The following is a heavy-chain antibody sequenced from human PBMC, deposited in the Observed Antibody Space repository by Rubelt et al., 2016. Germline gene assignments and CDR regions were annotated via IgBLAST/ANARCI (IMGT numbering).Heavy chain of an antibody. CDR2: IIPIFGTA. V-gene: IGHV1-69*01. CDR1: GGTFSSYA. J-gene: IGHJ5*02. Sequence: QVQLVQSGAEVKKPGSSVKVSCKASGGTFSSYAISWVRQAPGQGLEWMGGIIPIFGTANYAQKFHGRVRITADGSPSPAYMALSSLCSDDTAVYYCARDPSTPFTSTGWCDPWGQGTLVTVSS. CDR3: ARDPSTPFTSTGWCDP. D-gene: IGHD5-12*01.